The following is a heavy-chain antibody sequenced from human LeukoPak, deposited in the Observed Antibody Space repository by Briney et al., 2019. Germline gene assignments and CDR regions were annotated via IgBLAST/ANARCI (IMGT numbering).Heavy chain of an antibody. D-gene: IGHD6-6*01. V-gene: IGHV3-53*01. J-gene: IGHJ4*02. CDR2: VYASGNT. CDR1: GFTVSSNY. CDR3: AREDLVLHYFDY. Sequence: GGSLRLSCAASGFTVSSNYMSWVRQAPGKGLEWVSIVYASGNTYYSDSVKGRFTISRDNSKNTLYLQMNSLRAEDTAVYYCAREDLVLHYFDYWGQGTLVTVSS.